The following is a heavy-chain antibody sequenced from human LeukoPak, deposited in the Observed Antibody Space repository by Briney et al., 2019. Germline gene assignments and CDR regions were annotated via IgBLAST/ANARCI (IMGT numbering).Heavy chain of an antibody. CDR1: GGSISSSSYY. J-gene: IGHJ6*03. CDR3: ARRIAAAAYMDV. V-gene: IGHV4-61*02. D-gene: IGHD6-13*01. Sequence: SETLSLTCTVSGGSISSSSYYWSWIRQPAGKGLEWIGRIYTSGSTNYNPSLKSRVTISVDTSKNQFSLKLSSVTAADTAVYYCARRIAAAAYMDVWGKGTTVTVSS. CDR2: IYTSGST.